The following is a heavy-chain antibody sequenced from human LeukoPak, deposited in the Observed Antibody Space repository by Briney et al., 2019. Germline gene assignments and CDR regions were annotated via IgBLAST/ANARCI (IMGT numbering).Heavy chain of an antibody. CDR3: ARAGGYRPAAADLDY. V-gene: IGHV4-59*01. Sequence: PSETLSLTCAVYGGSFSGYYWSWIRQPPGKGLEWIGDIHHSGGTNYNPSLKSRVTISVDTSKNQFSLKLNSVTAADTAVYYCARAGGYRPAAADLDYWGQGTLVTVSS. D-gene: IGHD6-13*01. CDR2: IHHSGGT. CDR1: GGSFSGYY. J-gene: IGHJ4*02.